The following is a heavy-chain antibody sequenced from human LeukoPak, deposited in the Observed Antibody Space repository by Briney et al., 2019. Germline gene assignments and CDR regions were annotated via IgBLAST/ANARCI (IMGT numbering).Heavy chain of an antibody. V-gene: IGHV1-18*01. J-gene: IGHJ4*02. CDR1: GYTFTSYG. CDR2: ISAYNGNT. D-gene: IGHD3-3*01. CDR3: ARDYRSSYYDFWSGYYTGYFDY. Sequence: ASVKVSCKASGYTFTSYGISWVRQAPGQGLEWMGWISAYNGNTNYAQKLQGRVTMTTDTSTSTAYMELRSLRSDDTAVYYCARDYRSSYYDFWSGYYTGYFDYWGQGTLVTVSS.